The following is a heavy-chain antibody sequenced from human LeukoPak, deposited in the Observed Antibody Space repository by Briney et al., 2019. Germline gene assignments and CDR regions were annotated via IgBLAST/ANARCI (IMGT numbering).Heavy chain of an antibody. D-gene: IGHD3-3*01. CDR3: ARDYDFNRYFDY. CDR2: IIPIFGTA. Sequence: SVKVSCKASGGTFSSYAISWVRQAPGQGLEWMGGIIPIFGTANYAQKFQGRVTITADESTSTAYMELSSLRSEDTAVYYCARDYDFNRYFDYWGQGTLVTVSS. J-gene: IGHJ4*02. CDR1: GGTFSSYA. V-gene: IGHV1-69*01.